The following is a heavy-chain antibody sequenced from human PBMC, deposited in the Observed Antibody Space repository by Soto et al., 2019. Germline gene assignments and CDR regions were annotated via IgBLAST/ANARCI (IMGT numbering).Heavy chain of an antibody. V-gene: IGHV3-53*01. D-gene: IGHD3-3*01. Sequence: GGFLRLSCAASGFTVSSNYMSWVRQAPGKGLEWVSVIYSGGSTYYADSVKGRFTISRDNSKNTLYLQMNSLRAEDTAVYYCARVRYFWSGFWYFDLWGRGTLVTVSS. J-gene: IGHJ2*01. CDR3: ARVRYFWSGFWYFDL. CDR1: GFTVSSNY. CDR2: IYSGGST.